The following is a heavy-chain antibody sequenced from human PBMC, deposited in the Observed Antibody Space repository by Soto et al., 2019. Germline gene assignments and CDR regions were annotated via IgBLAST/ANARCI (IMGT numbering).Heavy chain of an antibody. D-gene: IGHD1-26*01. V-gene: IGHV3-23*01. CDR2: ISSSAGGT. CDR1: GFTFSSFP. Sequence: LRLSCAASGFTFSSFPLSWVRQAPGKGLEWVSAISSSAGGTYYADSVKGRFTISRDNSKNTLFLQMNSLRAEDTAVYYCAKPLLDVGATWGDAFEIWGQGTLVTGSS. CDR3: AKPLLDVGATWGDAFEI. J-gene: IGHJ3*02.